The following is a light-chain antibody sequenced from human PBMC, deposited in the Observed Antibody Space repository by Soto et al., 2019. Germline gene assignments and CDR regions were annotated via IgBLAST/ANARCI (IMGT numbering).Light chain of an antibody. Sequence: DIQLTQSPSFLSASVGDRVTITCRASQGISSYLAWYQHKPGKAPKLLIYAASTLQSGVPSRFSGSGSGTELTLTIGSLQPEDFGTYYCQQLNSYPRVTFGGGTKVAIK. J-gene: IGKJ4*01. CDR1: QGISSY. CDR2: AAS. CDR3: QQLNSYPRVT. V-gene: IGKV1-9*01.